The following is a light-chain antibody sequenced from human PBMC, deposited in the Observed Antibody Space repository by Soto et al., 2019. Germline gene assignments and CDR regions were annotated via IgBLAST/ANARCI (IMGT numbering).Light chain of an antibody. CDR1: SSDVGIYNY. CDR3: TSYTTSSTRV. V-gene: IGLV2-14*01. J-gene: IGLJ1*01. Sequence: QSALTQPASVSGSPGQSIAISCTGTSSDVGIYNYVSWYQQHPGKVPKLIIYEVTNRPSGVSNRFSGPKSGNTASLIISGLQAEDEADYYCTSYTTSSTRVFGTGTKLTVL. CDR2: EVT.